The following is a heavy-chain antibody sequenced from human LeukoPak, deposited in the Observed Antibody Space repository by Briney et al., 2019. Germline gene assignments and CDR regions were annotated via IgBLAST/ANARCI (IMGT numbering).Heavy chain of an antibody. CDR1: GFTFSSYA. D-gene: IGHD6-19*01. J-gene: IGHJ4*02. V-gene: IGHV3-23*01. Sequence: TGGSLRLSCAASGFTFSSYAMGWVRQAPGKGLEWVSCISGSGGSTYYADSVKGRFTISRDNSKNTLYLQMNSLRAEDTAVYYCAKMPVSYSSGWSNFDYWGQGNLVTVSS. CDR2: ISGSGGST. CDR3: AKMPVSYSSGWSNFDY.